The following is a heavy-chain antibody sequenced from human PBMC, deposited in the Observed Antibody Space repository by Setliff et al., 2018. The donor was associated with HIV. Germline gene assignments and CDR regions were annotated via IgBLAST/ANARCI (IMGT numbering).Heavy chain of an antibody. V-gene: IGHV1-69*13. CDR3: ARGLRQNRSNSDVFDV. CDR1: GGTFSNYA. CDR2: IIPIFGTA. D-gene: IGHD4-4*01. Sequence: SVKVSCKASGGTFSNYAISWVRQAPGQGLEWMGGIIPIFGTANYAQKFQGRVTITADESTSTAYMELSSLRSEDTAVYYCARGLRQNRSNSDVFDVWGQGTVVTVPS. J-gene: IGHJ3*01.